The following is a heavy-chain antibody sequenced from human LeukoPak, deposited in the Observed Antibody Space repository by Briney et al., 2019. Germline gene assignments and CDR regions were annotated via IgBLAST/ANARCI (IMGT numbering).Heavy chain of an antibody. D-gene: IGHD6-13*01. CDR2: IYPDDSDT. Sequence: GESLKISCKHSEYGFPNYCIGWVRQMPGKGLEWMGIIYPDDSDTRYSPSFQGQVTISADKSISTAYLQWSSLKASDTAMYYCARLLSLRIAAADYWGQGTLVTVSS. V-gene: IGHV5-51*01. CDR3: ARLLSLRIAAADY. CDR1: EYGFPNYC. J-gene: IGHJ4*02.